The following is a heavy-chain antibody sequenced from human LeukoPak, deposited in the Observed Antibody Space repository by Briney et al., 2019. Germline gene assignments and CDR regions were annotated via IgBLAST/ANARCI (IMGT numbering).Heavy chain of an antibody. CDR3: AKVGDYDFWSGSYYFDY. Sequence: GGSLRLSCAASGFTFSSYAMSWVRQAPGKGLEWVSAISGSGGSTYYADSVKGRFTISRDNSKNTLYLQMNSLRAEDTAVYYCAKVGDYDFWSGSYYFDYWGQGTLVTVSS. D-gene: IGHD3-3*01. J-gene: IGHJ4*02. CDR2: ISGSGGST. V-gene: IGHV3-23*01. CDR1: GFTFSSYA.